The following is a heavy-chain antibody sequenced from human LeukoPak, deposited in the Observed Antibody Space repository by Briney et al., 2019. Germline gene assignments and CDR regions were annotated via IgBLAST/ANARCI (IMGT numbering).Heavy chain of an antibody. J-gene: IGHJ6*02. Sequence: SETLSLTCTVSGGSISSGSYYWSWIRQPAGKGLEWIGRIYTSGSTNYNPSLKSRVTISVDTPKNQFSLKLSSVTAADTAVYYCARDYPSNYDFWSGYHSGGMDVWGQGTTVTVSS. D-gene: IGHD3-3*01. V-gene: IGHV4-61*02. CDR3: ARDYPSNYDFWSGYHSGGMDV. CDR2: IYTSGST. CDR1: GGSISSGSYY.